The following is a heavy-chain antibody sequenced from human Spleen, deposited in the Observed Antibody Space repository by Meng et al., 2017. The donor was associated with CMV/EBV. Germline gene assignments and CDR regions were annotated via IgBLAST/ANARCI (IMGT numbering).Heavy chain of an antibody. CDR2: IYYSGST. CDR1: GGSVTSGNYY. J-gene: IGHJ2*01. V-gene: IGHV4-61*01. CDR3: ARDRIGVLPMGFDL. D-gene: IGHD3-3*01. Sequence: SETLSLTCTVSGGSVTSGNYYWSWIRQPPGKGLEWIGYIYYSGSTNHNPSLKSRVTISVDTSKNQFSLKLTSVTATDTAAYYCARDRIGVLPMGFDLWGRGTLVTVSS.